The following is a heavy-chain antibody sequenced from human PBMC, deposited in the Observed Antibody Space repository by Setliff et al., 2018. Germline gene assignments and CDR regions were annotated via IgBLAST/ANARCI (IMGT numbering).Heavy chain of an antibody. CDR2: INHSGST. CDR1: GGSFSGYY. J-gene: IGHJ3*02. V-gene: IGHV4-34*01. D-gene: IGHD1-26*01. Sequence: SETLSLTCAVYGGSFSGYYWSWIRQPPGKGLEWIGEINHSGSTNYNPSLKSRVTISVDTSKNQFSLKLTSVSAADTAVYYCARWGENSGRPDWRAFDIWGQGTVVT. CDR3: ARWGENSGRPDWRAFDI.